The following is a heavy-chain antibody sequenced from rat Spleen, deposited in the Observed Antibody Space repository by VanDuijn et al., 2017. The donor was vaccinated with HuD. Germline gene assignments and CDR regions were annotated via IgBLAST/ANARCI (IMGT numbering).Heavy chain of an antibody. CDR2: IKAKSNNYAT. J-gene: IGHJ3*01. V-gene: IGHV6-6*01. CDR3: AFNNYDWFAY. Sequence: EVQVLESGGGLVQPGNSLKLSCATSGFTFSTAWMYWYRQFPEKRLEWVARIKAKSNNYATDYTESVKGRFTISRDDSKSSVYLQMNNLKEEDTAIYYCAFNNYDWFAYWGQGTLVTVSS. CDR1: GFTFSTAW. D-gene: IGHD1-10*01.